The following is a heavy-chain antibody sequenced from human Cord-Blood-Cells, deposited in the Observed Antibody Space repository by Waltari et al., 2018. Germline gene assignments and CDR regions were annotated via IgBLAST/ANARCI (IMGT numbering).Heavy chain of an antibody. D-gene: IGHD4-17*01. Sequence: QVQLQQWGAGLLKPSETLSLTCAVYGGSFSGYYWSWIRQPPGKGLEGIGEINHSGSTNYNPSLKSRVTISVDTSKNQFSLKLSSVTAADTAVYYCARQPGYGGNPNWFDPWGQGTLVTVSS. CDR2: INHSGST. CDR1: GGSFSGYY. V-gene: IGHV4-34*01. CDR3: ARQPGYGGNPNWFDP. J-gene: IGHJ5*02.